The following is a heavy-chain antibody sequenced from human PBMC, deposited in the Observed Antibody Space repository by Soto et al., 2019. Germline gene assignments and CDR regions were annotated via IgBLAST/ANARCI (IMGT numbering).Heavy chain of an antibody. Sequence: SETRSLSCTVSGGSISSGDYYWSWIRQPPGKGLEWIGYIYYSGSTYYNPSLKSRVTISVDTSKNQFSLKLSSVTAADTAVYYCASEVGSYYGGYHYYFAYWGQGTLVTVSS. D-gene: IGHD5-12*01. CDR1: GGSISSGDYY. J-gene: IGHJ4*02. V-gene: IGHV4-30-4*01. CDR3: ASEVGSYYGGYHYYFAY. CDR2: IYYSGST.